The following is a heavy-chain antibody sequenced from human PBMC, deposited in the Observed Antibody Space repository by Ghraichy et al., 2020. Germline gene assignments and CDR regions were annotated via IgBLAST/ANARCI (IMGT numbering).Heavy chain of an antibody. CDR1: GFRFSSYP. CDR2: ISSDGGNT. V-gene: IGHV3-64*02. D-gene: IGHD6-13*01. CDR3: TRGELGSRWYGDYFDY. Sequence: GESLNISCAASGFRFSSYPMHWVRQAPGKGLEYISTISSDGGNTYYADSVKGRFIISRDNSKNTLYLQMGSLRAEDMAVYYCTRGELGSRWYGDYFDYWGQGTLVTVFS. J-gene: IGHJ4*02.